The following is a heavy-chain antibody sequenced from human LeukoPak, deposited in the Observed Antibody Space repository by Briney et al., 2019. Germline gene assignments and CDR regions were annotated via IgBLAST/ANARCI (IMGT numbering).Heavy chain of an antibody. J-gene: IGHJ5*02. V-gene: IGHV1-2*02. CDR2: VNLNNGGT. CDR1: GYTFTDYY. CDR3: ARSSRAVGFGDLDCFDP. D-gene: IGHD3-10*01. Sequence: VASVKVSCKASGYTFTDYYMNWVRQAPRQGLEWMGWVNLNNGGTDSAQKFRGTVTMTRDTSLRTVYMELRRLRSDDTAVYYCARSSRAVGFGDLDCFDPWGQGTLVTVSS.